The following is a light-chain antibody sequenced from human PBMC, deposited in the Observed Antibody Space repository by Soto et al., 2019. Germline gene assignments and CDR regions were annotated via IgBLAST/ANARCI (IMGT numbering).Light chain of an antibody. Sequence: IQMTQSPSSLSASVGDRVTLTCRASQTIATYLNWYQQKPGQVPEVLIYGASRLHVGVPSRFTGSGYGTDFTLTINNLKPEYFAIYYCQQFYYYHHTFGQGTKLEVK. J-gene: IGKJ2*01. V-gene: IGKV1-39*01. CDR3: QQFYYYHHT. CDR2: GAS. CDR1: QTIATY.